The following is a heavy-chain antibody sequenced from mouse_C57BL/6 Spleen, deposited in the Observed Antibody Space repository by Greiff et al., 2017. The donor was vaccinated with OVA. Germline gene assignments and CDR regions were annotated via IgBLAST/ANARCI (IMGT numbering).Heavy chain of an antibody. CDR1: GYTFTSYW. Sequence: QVQLQQPGAELVKPGASVKLSCKASGYTFTSYWMHWVKQRPGQGLEWIGMIHPNSGSTNYNEKFKSKATLTVDKSSSTAYMQLSSLTSEDSAVYYCARDDDGYYDFDYWGQGTTLTVSS. CDR3: ARDDDGYYDFDY. D-gene: IGHD2-3*01. J-gene: IGHJ2*01. CDR2: IHPNSGST. V-gene: IGHV1-64*01.